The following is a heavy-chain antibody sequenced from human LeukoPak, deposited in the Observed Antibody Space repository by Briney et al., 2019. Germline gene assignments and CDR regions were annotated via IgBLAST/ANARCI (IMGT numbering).Heavy chain of an antibody. CDR1: GFTFSSFA. J-gene: IGHJ4*02. D-gene: IGHD2-15*01. V-gene: IGHV3-23*01. Sequence: GGSLRLSCAASGFTFSSFAMSWVRRAPGKGLEWVSAINDGGDSTYYADSVKGRFTISRDNSKNTLYLQMNSLRAEDTAVYYCAKTVGCSGGSCYSFYYFDYWGQGTLVTVSS. CDR3: AKTVGCSGGSCYSFYYFDY. CDR2: INDGGDST.